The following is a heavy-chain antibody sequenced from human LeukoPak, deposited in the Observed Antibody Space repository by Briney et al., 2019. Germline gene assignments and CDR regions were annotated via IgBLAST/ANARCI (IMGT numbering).Heavy chain of an antibody. CDR3: ARGSFIRGWWLRGRAYFDY. J-gene: IGHJ4*02. V-gene: IGHV1-8*03. D-gene: IGHD2-15*01. Sequence: ASVKVSCKAYGYTFTSYDINWVRQATGQGLEWMGWMNPNSGNTGYAQKFQGRVTITRNTSISTAYMELSSLRSEDTAVYYCARGSFIRGWWLRGRAYFDYWGQGTLVTVSS. CDR2: MNPNSGNT. CDR1: GYTFTSYD.